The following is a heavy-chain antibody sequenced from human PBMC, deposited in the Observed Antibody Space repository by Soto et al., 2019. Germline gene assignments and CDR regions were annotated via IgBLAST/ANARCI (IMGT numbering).Heavy chain of an antibody. CDR2: IVVGSGNT. CDR1: GFTFTSSA. J-gene: IGHJ4*02. CDR3: ALIPYCTNGVCYKKLDY. V-gene: IGHV1-58*01. Sequence: GASVKVSCKASGFTFTSSAVQWVRQARGQRLEWIGWIVVGSGNTNYAQKFQERVTITRDMSTSTAYMELSSLRSEDTAVYYCALIPYCTNGVCYKKLDYWGQGTLVTVSS. D-gene: IGHD2-8*01.